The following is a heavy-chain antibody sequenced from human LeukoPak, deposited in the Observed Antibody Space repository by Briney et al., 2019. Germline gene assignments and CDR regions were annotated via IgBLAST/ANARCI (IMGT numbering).Heavy chain of an antibody. Sequence: GGSLRLSCAASGFTFSDYGMSWVRQAPGRGLEWVSGISDSGGNTKHADSVKGRFSVSRDNSKNTLYLQMNSLRAEDTAVYYCAKIGRMYDFWTGYYEEEVDYMDVWGKGTTVTVSS. D-gene: IGHD3-3*01. CDR1: GFTFSDYG. CDR3: AKIGRMYDFWTGYYEEEVDYMDV. V-gene: IGHV3-23*01. CDR2: ISDSGGNT. J-gene: IGHJ6*03.